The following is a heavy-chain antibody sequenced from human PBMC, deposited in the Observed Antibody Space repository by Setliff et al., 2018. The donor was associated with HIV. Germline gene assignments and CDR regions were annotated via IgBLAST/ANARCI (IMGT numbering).Heavy chain of an antibody. V-gene: IGHV3-15*07. CDR2: IKHNSDGGTT. J-gene: IGHJ4*02. Sequence: PGGSLRLSCAASGFIFTDAWMNWVRRAPGKGLEWVGLIKHNSDGGTTDFAAPVKGRFTISRDDSKNTVYLQMNSLKIDDTGLYYCATGPLDYWGQGTLVTVSS. CDR3: ATGPLDY. CDR1: GFIFTDAW.